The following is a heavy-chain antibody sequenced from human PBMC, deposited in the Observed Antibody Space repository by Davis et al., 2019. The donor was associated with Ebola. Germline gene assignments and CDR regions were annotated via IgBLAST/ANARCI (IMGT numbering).Heavy chain of an antibody. Sequence: SETLSLTCTVSGGSISSGGYYWSWIRQHPGKGLEWIGYIYYSGSTNYNPSLKSRVTISVDTSKNQFSLKLSSVTAADTAVYYCARADYDILTGYATDWGQGTLVTVSS. D-gene: IGHD3-9*01. CDR2: IYYSGST. J-gene: IGHJ4*02. CDR3: ARADYDILTGYATD. CDR1: GGSISSGGYY. V-gene: IGHV4-61*08.